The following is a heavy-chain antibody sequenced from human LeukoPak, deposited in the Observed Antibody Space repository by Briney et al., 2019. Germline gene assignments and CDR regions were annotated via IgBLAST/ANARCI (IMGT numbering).Heavy chain of an antibody. CDR3: AKGEDHGSGTVHFAS. CDR1: GGSISSSNW. CDR2: IYHGGST. D-gene: IGHD3-10*01. J-gene: IGHJ4*02. Sequence: SETLSLSCAVSGGSISSSNWWSWVRQPPGKGLEWIGEIYHGGSTNYNPSLKSRVAMSVDRSRNQFSLQLSSVTAADTAVYYCAKGEDHGSGTVHFASWGQGTLVTVSS. V-gene: IGHV4-4*02.